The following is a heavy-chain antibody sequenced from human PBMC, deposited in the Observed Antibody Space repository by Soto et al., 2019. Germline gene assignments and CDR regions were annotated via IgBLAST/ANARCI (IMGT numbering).Heavy chain of an antibody. CDR1: SFTFGSYW. D-gene: IGHD3-16*01. CDR3: GRDAGRGGDFDY. V-gene: IGHV3-7*01. Sequence: EVRLVESGGGLVQPGGSLRLSCAASSFTFGSYWMAWVRQAPGKGLEWLANIKPDGGEKYYVDSVRGRFTISRDNAKNSLYLQMNSLGTEDTAVYHCGRDAGRGGDFDYWGQGTLVTVSS. CDR2: IKPDGGEK. J-gene: IGHJ4*02.